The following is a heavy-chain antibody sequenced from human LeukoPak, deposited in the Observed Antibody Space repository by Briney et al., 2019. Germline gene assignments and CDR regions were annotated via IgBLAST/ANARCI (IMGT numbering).Heavy chain of an antibody. CDR3: AKSLGYCSGGSCYSHYFDY. J-gene: IGHJ4*02. Sequence: GGSLRLSCAASGFTFSSYAMSWVRQAPGKGLEWVSAISGSGGSTYYADSVKGRFTISRDNSKNTLYPQMNSLRAEDTAVYYCAKSLGYCSGGSCYSHYFDYWGQGTLVTVSS. D-gene: IGHD2-15*01. CDR1: GFTFSSYA. CDR2: ISGSGGST. V-gene: IGHV3-23*01.